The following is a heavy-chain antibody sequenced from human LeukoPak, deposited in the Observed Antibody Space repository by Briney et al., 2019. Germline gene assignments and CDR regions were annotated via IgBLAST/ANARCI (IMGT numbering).Heavy chain of an antibody. CDR3: AKGFAANYYYGSGSYIDY. CDR1: GFTFSSYA. D-gene: IGHD3-10*01. V-gene: IGHV3-23*01. J-gene: IGHJ4*02. Sequence: GSLRLSCAASGFTFSSYAMSWVRQAPGKGLEWVSAISGSGGSTYYADSVKGRFTISRDNSKNTLYLQMNSLRAEDTAVYYCAKGFAANYYYGSGSYIDYWGQGTLVTVSS. CDR2: ISGSGGST.